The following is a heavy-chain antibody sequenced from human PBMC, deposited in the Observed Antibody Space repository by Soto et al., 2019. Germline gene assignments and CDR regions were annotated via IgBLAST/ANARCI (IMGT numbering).Heavy chain of an antibody. CDR2: IYYSGST. D-gene: IGHD4-4*01. Sequence: PSETLSLTCTVSGGSISSYYWSWIRQPPGKGLEWIGYIYYSGSTNYNPSLKSRVTISVDTSKNQFSLKLSSVTAADTAVYYCAIHYSNRPHYFYDFCGSRTLVPGSS. V-gene: IGHV4-59*01. J-gene: IGHJ2*01. CDR1: GGSISSYY. CDR3: AIHYSNRPHYFYDF.